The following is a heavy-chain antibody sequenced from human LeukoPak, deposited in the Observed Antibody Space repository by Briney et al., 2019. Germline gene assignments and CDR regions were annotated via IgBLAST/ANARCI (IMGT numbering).Heavy chain of an antibody. V-gene: IGHV3-33*06. J-gene: IGHJ4*02. D-gene: IGHD3-10*01. Sequence: GGSLRLSCAASGFTFSSYGMHWVRQAPGKGLEWVAVIWYDGSNKYYAGSVKGRFTISRDNSKNTLYLQMNSLRAEDTAVYYCAKDRLTMVRGVLDYWGQGTPVTVSS. CDR1: GFTFSSYG. CDR3: AKDRLTMVRGVLDY. CDR2: IWYDGSNK.